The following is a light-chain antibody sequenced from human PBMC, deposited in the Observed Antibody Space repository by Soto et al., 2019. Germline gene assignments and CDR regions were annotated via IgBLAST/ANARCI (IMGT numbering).Light chain of an antibody. J-gene: IGKJ1*01. CDR3: QQYGSSRT. V-gene: IGKV3-20*01. Sequence: EIVLTQSPGPLSLSPGERATLSCRASQSVSSSYVAWYQQKPGQAPRLLIYGASSRATGIPDRFSGSGSGTDFTLTITRLETDDFAVYYCQQYGSSRTFGHVTKVYSK. CDR1: QSVSSSY. CDR2: GAS.